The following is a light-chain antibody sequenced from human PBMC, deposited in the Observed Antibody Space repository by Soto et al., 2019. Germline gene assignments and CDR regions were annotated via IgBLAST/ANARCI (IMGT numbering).Light chain of an antibody. CDR2: RNN. V-gene: IGLV1-47*01. J-gene: IGLJ3*02. CDR1: SSNIGSAE. Sequence: VLTQPPSASGAPGQRVALSCSGSSSNIGSAEVYWYQQLPGTAPKVLIYRNNQRPSGVPDRFSGSKSGTSASLAISGLRSEDEADYYCAAWDVSRSGRVFGGGTKLTVL. CDR3: AAWDVSRSGRV.